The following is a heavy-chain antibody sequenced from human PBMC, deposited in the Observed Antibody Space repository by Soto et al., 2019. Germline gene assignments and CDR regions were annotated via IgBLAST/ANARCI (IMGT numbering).Heavy chain of an antibody. CDR3: ARDRCTNGVCYAPSDY. CDR2: ISSNGRST. Sequence: GGSLRLSCAASGFTFSSYAMSWVRQAPGKGLEYVSAISSNGRSTYYANSVKGRFTISRDNSKNTLYLQMDSLRAEDMAVYCCARDRCTNGVCYAPSDYWGQGTLVTVSS. V-gene: IGHV3-64*01. D-gene: IGHD2-8*01. CDR1: GFTFSSYA. J-gene: IGHJ4*02.